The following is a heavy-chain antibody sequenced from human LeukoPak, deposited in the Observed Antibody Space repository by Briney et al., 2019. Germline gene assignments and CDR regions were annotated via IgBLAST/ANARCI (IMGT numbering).Heavy chain of an antibody. J-gene: IGHJ1*01. CDR3: ARAPSEIGGYYPEYFRH. CDR1: GSTFSTYW. V-gene: IGHV3-74*01. CDR2: IKSDGST. Sequence: PGGSLRLSCAASGSTFSTYWMHWVRQAPGKGLVWVSRIKSDGSTNYADSVKGRFTISRDNANNTLSLQMNSLRPEDTGVYYCARAPSEIGGYYPEYFRHWGQGTLVTVSS. D-gene: IGHD3-22*01.